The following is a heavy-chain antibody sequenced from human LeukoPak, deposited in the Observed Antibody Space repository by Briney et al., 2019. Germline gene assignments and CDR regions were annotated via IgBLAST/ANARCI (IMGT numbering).Heavy chain of an antibody. Sequence: GASVKVSCKASGYTFTSYGISWVRQAPGQGLEWMGWISAYNGNTNYAQKIQGRVTMTTDTSTTTAYMELRSLRSDDTAVYYCARDRQMAPSDPWGQGTLVTVSS. CDR3: ARDRQMAPSDP. CDR1: GYTFTSYG. V-gene: IGHV1-18*01. J-gene: IGHJ5*02. CDR2: ISAYNGNT.